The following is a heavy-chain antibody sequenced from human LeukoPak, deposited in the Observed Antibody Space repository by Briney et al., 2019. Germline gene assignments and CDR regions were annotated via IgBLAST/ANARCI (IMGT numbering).Heavy chain of an antibody. V-gene: IGHV3-23*01. CDR1: GFTFSSYA. J-gene: IGHJ4*02. CDR3: AKVLGCSSTSCYNPIDY. Sequence: PGGSLRLSCAASGFTFSSYAMSWVRQAPGKGLEWVSAISGSGGSTYYADSEKGRFTISRDNSKNTLYLQMNSLRAEDTAVYYCAKVLGCSSTSCYNPIDYWGQGTLVTVSS. D-gene: IGHD2-2*02. CDR2: ISGSGGST.